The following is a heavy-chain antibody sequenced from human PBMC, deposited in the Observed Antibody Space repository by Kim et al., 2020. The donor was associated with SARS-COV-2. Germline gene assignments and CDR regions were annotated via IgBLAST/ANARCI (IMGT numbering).Heavy chain of an antibody. CDR1: GGSFSGYY. CDR2: INHSGST. D-gene: IGHD4-17*01. J-gene: IGHJ6*02. Sequence: SETLSLTCAVYGGSFSGYYWSWIRQPPGKGLEWIGEINHSGSTNYNPSLKSRVTISVDTSKNQFSLKLSSVTAADTAVYYCARGNRLRRTSQIGYYGMDVWGQGTTVTVSS. V-gene: IGHV4-34*01. CDR3: ARGNRLRRTSQIGYYGMDV.